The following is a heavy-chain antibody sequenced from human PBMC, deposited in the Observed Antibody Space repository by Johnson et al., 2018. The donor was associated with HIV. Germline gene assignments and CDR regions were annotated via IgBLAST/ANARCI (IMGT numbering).Heavy chain of an antibody. CDR3: ARGSRYTFDNDDVHLLHAFDI. V-gene: IGHV3-53*01. J-gene: IGHJ3*02. CDR2: IYNEGTS. CDR1: GFSVSDNY. D-gene: IGHD3-16*01. Sequence: VQLVESGGGLIQPGGSLGLSCVGSGFSVSDNYMNWVRQAPGQGLEWVSIIYNEGTSYYADSVRGRFTISRDDSKNTLFLQMNSLTSEDTAMYYCARGSRYTFDNDDVHLLHAFDIWGQGTMVIVSS.